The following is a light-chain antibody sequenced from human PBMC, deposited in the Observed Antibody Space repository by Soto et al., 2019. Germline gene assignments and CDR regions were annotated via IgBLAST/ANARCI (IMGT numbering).Light chain of an antibody. J-gene: IGKJ1*01. Sequence: DIQMTQSPSTLSASVGDRVTITCRASQSINNRLVWYQQKPGIAPILLIYKASSLQSGVPPRFSGSGSGTEFNFTISSLQPADFATYYYQRYSTYPWPFGHGTKVAI. V-gene: IGKV1-5*03. CDR1: QSINNR. CDR2: KAS. CDR3: QRYSTYPWP.